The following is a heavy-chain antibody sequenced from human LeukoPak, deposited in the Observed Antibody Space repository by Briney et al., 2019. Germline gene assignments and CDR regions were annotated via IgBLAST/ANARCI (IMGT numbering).Heavy chain of an antibody. Sequence: ASVKVSCKVSGYTLTELSMHWVRQAPGEGVEWMGGFDPEDGETIYAQKFQGRVTMTEDTSTDTAYMELSSLRSEDTAVYYCATGSSRRVWGLLWEPLAGEYFQHWGQGTLVTVSS. J-gene: IGHJ1*01. CDR2: FDPEDGET. V-gene: IGHV1-24*01. CDR1: GYTLTELS. D-gene: IGHD3-10*01. CDR3: ATGSSRRVWGLLWEPLAGEYFQH.